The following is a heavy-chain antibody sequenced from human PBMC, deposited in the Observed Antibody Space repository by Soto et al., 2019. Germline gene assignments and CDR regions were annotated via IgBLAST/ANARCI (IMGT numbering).Heavy chain of an antibody. V-gene: IGHV1-69*08. CDR1: GGTFSNHI. D-gene: IGHD5-12*01. CDR2: IIPMLDIT. Sequence: QVQLVQSGAEVKKPGSSVKVSCKASGGTFSNHIITWVRQAPGQGLEWMGRIIPMLDITNHAQKFQGRVTITADKSTTTAYMEVSSLRSQDTAVYYCVRDSPIGSVLSGHDDIDSWGQGTLVTVSA. CDR3: VRDSPIGSVLSGHDDIDS. J-gene: IGHJ4*02.